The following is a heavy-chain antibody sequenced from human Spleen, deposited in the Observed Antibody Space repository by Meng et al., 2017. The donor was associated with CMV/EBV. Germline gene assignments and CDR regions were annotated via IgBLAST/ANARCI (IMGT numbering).Heavy chain of an antibody. CDR2: INQDGSEK. Sequence: TFSSYWMSWVRQAPGKGLEWVANINQDGSEKYYLDSVKGRFTISRDNAKNSLFVQMNTLRAEDTALYYCARVGIKRVRGDPHPNWFDPWGQGTLVTVSS. CDR1: TFSSYW. D-gene: IGHD3-10*01. V-gene: IGHV3-7*01. CDR3: ARVGIKRVRGDPHPNWFDP. J-gene: IGHJ5*02.